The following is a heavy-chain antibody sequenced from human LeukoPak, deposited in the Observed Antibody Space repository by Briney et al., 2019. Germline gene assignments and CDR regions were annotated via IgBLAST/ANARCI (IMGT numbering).Heavy chain of an antibody. V-gene: IGHV4-34*01. CDR1: GGSFSGYY. J-gene: IGHJ4*02. CDR2: INHSGST. CDR3: ASGITTDDY. D-gene: IGHD3-22*01. Sequence: ASETLSLTCAVYGGSFSGYYWSWIRQPPGKGLEWIGEINHSGSTNYNPSLKSRVTISVDTSKNQFSLKLSSVTAADTAVYYCASGITTDDYWGQGTLVTVSS.